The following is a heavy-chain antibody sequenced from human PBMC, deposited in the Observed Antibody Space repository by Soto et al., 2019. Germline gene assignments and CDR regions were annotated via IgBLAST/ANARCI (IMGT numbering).Heavy chain of an antibody. CDR2: VYSSGGA. V-gene: IGHV4-59*01. CDR3: TRDGDGRMTTNPYYYYGMDV. Sequence: SETLSLTCTVSGGSISGYYWSWIRQPPGKGLEWIGNVYSSGGAKYNPSVKRRVSISVDTSKNQFSLNLSSVTAADTAVYCCTRDGDGRMTTNPYYYYGMDVWGPGITVTVSS. D-gene: IGHD2-21*02. J-gene: IGHJ6*02. CDR1: GGSISGYY.